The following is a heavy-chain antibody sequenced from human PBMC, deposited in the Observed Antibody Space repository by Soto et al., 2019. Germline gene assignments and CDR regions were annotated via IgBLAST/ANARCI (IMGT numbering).Heavy chain of an antibody. Sequence: SVKVSCKASGGTFSSYAISWVRQAPGQGLEWMGGIIPIFGTANYAQKFQGRVTITADESTSTAYMELSSLGSEDTAVYYCASPYDSSTMLDYWGQGTLVTVSS. V-gene: IGHV1-69*13. D-gene: IGHD3-22*01. J-gene: IGHJ4*02. CDR3: ASPYDSSTMLDY. CDR2: IIPIFGTA. CDR1: GGTFSSYA.